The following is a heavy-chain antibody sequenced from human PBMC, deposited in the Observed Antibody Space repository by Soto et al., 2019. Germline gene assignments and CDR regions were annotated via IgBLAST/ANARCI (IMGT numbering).Heavy chain of an antibody. CDR1: GFTFSSYC. CDR2: ISGSGGST. J-gene: IGHJ4*02. V-gene: IGHV3-23*01. Sequence: PGGSLRLSCAASGFTFSSYCMSWVRQAPGKGLKWVSAISGSGGSTYYADSVKGRFTISRDNSKNTLYLQMNSLRAEDTAVYYCANDIVVVPPFDYWGQGTLVTVSS. CDR3: ANDIVVVPPFDY. D-gene: IGHD2-2*01.